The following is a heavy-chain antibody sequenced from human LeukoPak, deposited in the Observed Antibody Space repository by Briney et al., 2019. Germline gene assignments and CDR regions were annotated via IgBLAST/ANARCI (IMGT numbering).Heavy chain of an antibody. D-gene: IGHD3-10*01. CDR1: GYTFTSYY. V-gene: IGHV1-46*01. CDR3: ARDQGHYYGSGSYYWRYYYYYYMDV. J-gene: IGHJ6*03. CDR2: INPSGGST. Sequence: ASVKVSCKASGYTFTSYYMHWVRQAPGQGLEWMGIINPSGGSTSYAQKFQGRVTMTRDMSTSTVYMELSSLRSEDTAVYYCARDQGHYYGSGSYYWRYYYYYYMDVWGKGTTVTVSS.